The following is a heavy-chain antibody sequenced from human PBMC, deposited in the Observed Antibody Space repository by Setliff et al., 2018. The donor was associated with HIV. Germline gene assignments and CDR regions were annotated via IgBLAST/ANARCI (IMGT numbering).Heavy chain of an antibody. Sequence: KPSETLSLTCTVSSDSIRFYYWSWIRQPPGKGLEWIGEINHSGSTNYNPSLKSRVTISVDTSKNQFSLKLSSVTAADTAVYYCARGPLLLYYWGQGTLVTVSS. D-gene: IGHD2-15*01. CDR2: INHSGST. J-gene: IGHJ4*02. V-gene: IGHV4-34*01. CDR1: SDSIRFYY. CDR3: ARGPLLLYY.